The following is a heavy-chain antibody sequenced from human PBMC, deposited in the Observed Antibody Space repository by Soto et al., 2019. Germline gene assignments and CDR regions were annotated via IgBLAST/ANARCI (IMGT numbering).Heavy chain of an antibody. CDR2: IIPIFGTA. CDR1: GGTFIIYA. J-gene: IGHJ6*02. Sequence: GASVKVSCKASGGTFIIYAISWVRQAPGQGLEWMGGIIPIFGTANYAQKLQGRVTMTTDTSTSTAYMELRSLRSDDTAVYYCARDTTNYYYGMDVWGQGTTVTVSS. D-gene: IGHD4-17*01. CDR3: ARDTTNYYYGMDV. V-gene: IGHV1-69*05.